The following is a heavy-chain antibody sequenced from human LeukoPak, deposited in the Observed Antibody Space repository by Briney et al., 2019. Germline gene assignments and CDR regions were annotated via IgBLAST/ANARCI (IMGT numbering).Heavy chain of an antibody. J-gene: IGHJ4*02. CDR3: ARGVGATDFDY. CDR1: GGSISSGGYS. CDR2: IYHSGST. V-gene: IGHV4-30-2*01. D-gene: IGHD1-26*01. Sequence: SQTLSLTCAVSGGSISSGGYSWSWIRQPPGQGLEWIGYIYHSGSTYYNPSLKSRVTISVDRSKNQFSLKLSSVTAADTAVYYCARGVGATDFDYWGQGTLVTVSS.